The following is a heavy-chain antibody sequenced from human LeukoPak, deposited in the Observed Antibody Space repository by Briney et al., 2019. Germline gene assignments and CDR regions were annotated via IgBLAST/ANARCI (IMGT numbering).Heavy chain of an antibody. CDR2: ISSSGSPI. CDR1: GFTFSSYE. J-gene: IGHJ4*02. D-gene: IGHD6-19*01. CDR3: ARGGYSSGCLDY. V-gene: IGHV3-48*03. Sequence: SGGSLRLSCAASGFTFSSYEMNWVRQAPGKGLEWLSYISSSGSPIYYADSVKGRFTISRDNAKNTLYLQMNSLRAEDTAVYYCARGGYSSGCLDYWGQGTLVTVSS.